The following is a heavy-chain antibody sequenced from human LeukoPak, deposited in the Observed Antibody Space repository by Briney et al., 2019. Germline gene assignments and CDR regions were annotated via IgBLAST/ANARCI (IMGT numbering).Heavy chain of an antibody. Sequence: GGSLRLSCAASGFTFSNYAMNWVRQVPGKGLEWVSGISGTDGTKYDAGSVRGRFTVSRDNSKNTLYLQMSSLRAEDTAIYYCAKDRGFTLRDGGMFDSWGQGTLVTVSS. J-gene: IGHJ4*02. D-gene: IGHD5-24*01. V-gene: IGHV3-23*01. CDR1: GFTFSNYA. CDR2: ISGTDGTK. CDR3: AKDRGFTLRDGGMFDS.